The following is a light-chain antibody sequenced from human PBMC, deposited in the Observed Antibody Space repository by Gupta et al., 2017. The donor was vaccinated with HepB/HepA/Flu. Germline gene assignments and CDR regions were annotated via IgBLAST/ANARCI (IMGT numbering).Light chain of an antibody. CDR2: GTS. Sequence: EIVLTQSPPTLSLSPGDRATLSCRASQSVGGRYLAWYQQKPAQAPRLLFFGTSTRNAGVPDRFSGSGSGTXFTLTIXRLEPEDFAVYFCQQEDDSPWTFGXGTKVEIK. CDR3: QQEDDSPWT. J-gene: IGKJ1*01. CDR1: QSVGGRY. V-gene: IGKV3-20*01.